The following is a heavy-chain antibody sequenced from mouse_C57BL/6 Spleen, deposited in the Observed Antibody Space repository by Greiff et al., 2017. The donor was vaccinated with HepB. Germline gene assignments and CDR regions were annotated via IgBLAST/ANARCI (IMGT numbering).Heavy chain of an antibody. CDR2: IDPEDGET. D-gene: IGHD1-1*01. CDR1: GFNIKDYY. Sequence: VHVKQSGAELVKPGASVKLSCTASGFNIKDYYMHWVKQRTEQGLEWIGRIDPEDGETKYAPKFQGKATITADTSSNTAYLQLSSLTSEDTAVYYCARWENYGSCHFDYWGQGTTLTVSS. J-gene: IGHJ2*01. V-gene: IGHV14-2*01. CDR3: ARWENYGSCHFDY.